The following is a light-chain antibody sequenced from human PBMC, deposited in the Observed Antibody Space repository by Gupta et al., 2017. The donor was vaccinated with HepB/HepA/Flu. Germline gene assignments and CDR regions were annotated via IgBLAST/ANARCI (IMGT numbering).Light chain of an antibody. J-gene: IGKJ4*01. CDR3: QQSSTTPLT. CDR2: AAS. CDR1: QTINKY. Sequence: DIQMTQSPSSLSASVGDRVTITCRASQTINKYLNWYQQKPGKAPNLLIYAASSLESGVPSRFSGSGSGTDFTLTINGLQPEDFATYYCQQSSTTPLTFGGGTILEIK. V-gene: IGKV1-39*01.